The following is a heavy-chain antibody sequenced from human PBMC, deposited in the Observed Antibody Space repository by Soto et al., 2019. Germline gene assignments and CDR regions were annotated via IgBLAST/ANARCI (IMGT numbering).Heavy chain of an antibody. CDR2: MYYRGTT. Sequence: ASETLSLTCTVSGGSISSHYWSWTRQPPGKGLEWIGYMYYRGTTNYNPSLKSRVTISVDTSKNRFSLNLTSVTAADTAVYYCGRHRGSYYGGVDYWGQGTLVTVSS. CDR1: GGSISSHY. D-gene: IGHD1-26*01. CDR3: GRHRGSYYGGVDY. J-gene: IGHJ4*02. V-gene: IGHV4-59*11.